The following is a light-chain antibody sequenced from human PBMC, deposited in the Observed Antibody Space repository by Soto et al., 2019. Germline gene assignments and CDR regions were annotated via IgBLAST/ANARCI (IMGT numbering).Light chain of an antibody. CDR1: QSVRSSY. Sequence: EIVLTQSPGTLSLSPGERATLSCRASQSVRSSYFAWYQQKPGQAPRLLIHGASASATGIPDRFSGSGSGTDCTLAISSLEPEDVAVYFCQQYCSSPMYTFGQGTKLEIK. CDR2: GAS. CDR3: QQYCSSPMYT. V-gene: IGKV3-20*01. J-gene: IGKJ2*01.